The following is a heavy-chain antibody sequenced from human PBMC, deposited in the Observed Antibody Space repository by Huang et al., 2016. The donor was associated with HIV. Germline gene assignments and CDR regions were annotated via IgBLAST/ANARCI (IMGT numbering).Heavy chain of an antibody. D-gene: IGHD3-10*01. J-gene: IGHJ6*02. CDR2: IYMRSP. V-gene: IGHV4-4*07. Sequence: QVQLEESGPGLVKPLETLSLTCSVSGASIRSYYWSWIRQPAGKGLEWIGRIYMRSPNYNPSLKSRVTMSVDTSNKQFSLRLDSVTAADTAVYFCARDSIVRGILSRNPTYNYGLDVWGPGTTVTVSS. CDR1: GASIRSYY. CDR3: ARDSIVRGILSRNPTYNYGLDV.